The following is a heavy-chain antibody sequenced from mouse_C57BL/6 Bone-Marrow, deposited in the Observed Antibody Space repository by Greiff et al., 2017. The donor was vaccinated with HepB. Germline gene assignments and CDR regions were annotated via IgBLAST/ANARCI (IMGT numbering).Heavy chain of an antibody. J-gene: IGHJ4*01. D-gene: IGHD4-1*01. V-gene: IGHV1-81*01. CDR2: IYPRSGNT. CDR1: GYTFTSYG. Sequence: VQLQQSGAELARPGASVKLSCKASGYTFTSYGISWVKQSTGQGLEWIGEIYPRSGNTYYNEKFKGKATLTADKSSSTAYMELRSLTSEDSAVYFCAREMLGRAMDYWGQGTSVTVSS. CDR3: AREMLGRAMDY.